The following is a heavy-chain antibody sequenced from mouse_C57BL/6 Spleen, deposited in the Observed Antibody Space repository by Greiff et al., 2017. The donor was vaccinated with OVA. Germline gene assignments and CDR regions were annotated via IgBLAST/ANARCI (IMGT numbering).Heavy chain of an antibody. D-gene: IGHD2-3*01. Sequence: VQVVESGAELVRPGASVTLSCKASGYTFTDYEMHWVKQTPVHGLEWIGAIDPETGGTAYNQKFKGKAILTADKSSSTAYMELRSLTSEDSAVYYCTRMGLIYEGYPWCAYWGQGTLVTVAA. CDR1: GYTFTDYE. CDR3: TRMGLIYEGYPWCAY. V-gene: IGHV1-15*01. J-gene: IGHJ3*01. CDR2: IDPETGGT.